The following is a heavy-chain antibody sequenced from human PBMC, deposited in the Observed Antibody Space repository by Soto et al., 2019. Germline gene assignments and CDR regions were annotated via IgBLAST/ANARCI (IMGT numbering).Heavy chain of an antibody. CDR1: GGSISSYY. CDR2: IYYSGST. CDR3: ARLAPGMAAVSIDY. J-gene: IGHJ4*02. D-gene: IGHD6-13*01. V-gene: IGHV4-59*08. Sequence: QVQLQESGPGLVKPSETLSLTCTVSGGSISSYYWSWIRQPPGKGLEWIGYIYYSGSTNYNPSLKSRVTISVDTPKNQFSLKLSSVTAADTAVYYCARLAPGMAAVSIDYWGQGTLVTVSS.